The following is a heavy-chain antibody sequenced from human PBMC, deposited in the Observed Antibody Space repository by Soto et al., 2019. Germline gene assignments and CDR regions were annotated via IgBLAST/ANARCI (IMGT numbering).Heavy chain of an antibody. V-gene: IGHV3-33*01. CDR1: GFTFSSYG. CDR2: IWYDGSNK. Sequence: PGGSLRLSCAASGFTFSSYGMHWVRQAPGKGLEWVAVIWYDGSNKYYADSVKGRFTISRGNSKNTLYLQMNSLRAEDTAVYYCARDSQFWTNWFDPWGQGTLVTVSS. J-gene: IGHJ5*02. CDR3: ARDSQFWTNWFDP. D-gene: IGHD3-3*01.